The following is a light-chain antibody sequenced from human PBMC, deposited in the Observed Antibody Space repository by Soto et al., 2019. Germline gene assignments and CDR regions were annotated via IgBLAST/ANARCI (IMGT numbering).Light chain of an antibody. J-gene: IGLJ2*01. CDR1: SSDVGGYNY. V-gene: IGLV2-14*01. Sequence: QSALTQPASVSGSPGQSITISCTGTSSDVGGYNYVSWYHQHPGKAPKLMIYEVSYRPSGVSNRFSASKSGNTASLTISGLQAEDEADYYCSSYTSSSTLVFGGGTKLTVL. CDR2: EVS. CDR3: SSYTSSSTLV.